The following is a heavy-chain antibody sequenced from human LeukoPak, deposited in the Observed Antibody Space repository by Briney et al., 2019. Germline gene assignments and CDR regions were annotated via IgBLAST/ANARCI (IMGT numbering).Heavy chain of an antibody. CDR1: GFTFDDYA. Sequence: GGSLRLSCAASGFTFDDYAVHWVRQATGKGLEWVSGISWNSGSIGYADSVKGRFTISRDNAKNSLYLQMNSLRAEDTAVYYCARERSGYDSSGYYYDDDAFDIWGQGTMVTVSS. CDR2: ISWNSGSI. CDR3: ARERSGYDSSGYYYDDDAFDI. V-gene: IGHV3-9*01. J-gene: IGHJ3*02. D-gene: IGHD3-22*01.